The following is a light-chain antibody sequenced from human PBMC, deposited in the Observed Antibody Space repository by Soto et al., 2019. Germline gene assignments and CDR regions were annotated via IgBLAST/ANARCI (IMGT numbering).Light chain of an antibody. V-gene: IGKV3-20*01. CDR1: QSLSRSS. J-gene: IGKJ1*01. CDR2: GAS. Sequence: EIVLTQSPSTLSLSPGDRATLSCRASQSLSRSSLAWYQQKPGRAPRLLIYGASSRATGVPDRFSGSGSGTDFTLTISRLEPEDFAVYYCQQYGSSPRTFGQGTKVEIK. CDR3: QQYGSSPRT.